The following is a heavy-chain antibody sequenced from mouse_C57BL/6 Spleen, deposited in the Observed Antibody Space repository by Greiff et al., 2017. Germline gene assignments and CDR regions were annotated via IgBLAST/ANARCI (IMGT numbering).Heavy chain of an antibody. D-gene: IGHD1-1*01. CDR3: ASSYAFAY. V-gene: IGHV1-50*01. Sequence: QVQLQQPGAELVKPGASVKLSCKASGYTFTSYWMQWVKQRPGQGLEWIGEIDPSDSYTNYNQKFKGKATLTVDTSSSTAYMQLSSLTSEDSAVYYCASSYAFAYWGQGTLVTGSA. CDR2: IDPSDSYT. CDR1: GYTFTSYW. J-gene: IGHJ3*01.